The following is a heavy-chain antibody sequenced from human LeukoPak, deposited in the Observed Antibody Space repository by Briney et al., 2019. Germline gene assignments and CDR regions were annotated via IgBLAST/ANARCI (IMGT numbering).Heavy chain of an antibody. Sequence: ASVKVSCKASGYTSTSYGISWVRQAPGQGLEWMGWISAYNGNTNYAQKLQGRVTMTTDTSTSTAYMEVRSLTSDDTAVYYCARGRRGYYDSSGYVDYWGQGTLVTVSS. CDR1: GYTSTSYG. CDR3: ARGRRGYYDSSGYVDY. CDR2: ISAYNGNT. J-gene: IGHJ4*02. V-gene: IGHV1-18*01. D-gene: IGHD3-22*01.